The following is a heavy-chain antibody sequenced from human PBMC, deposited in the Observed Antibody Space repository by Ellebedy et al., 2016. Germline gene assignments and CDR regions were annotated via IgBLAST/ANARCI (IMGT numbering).Heavy chain of an antibody. CDR2: VSSSGGST. Sequence: GESLKISCTASGFTFSSYAMSWVRQAPGKGLEWVSGVSSSGGSTYYTDSVKGRFTISRDNSKNTLYLQMNSLRAEDTAVYYCARAEYSSGWYDYWGQGTLVTVSS. D-gene: IGHD6-19*01. CDR3: ARAEYSSGWYDY. CDR1: GFTFSSYA. V-gene: IGHV3-23*01. J-gene: IGHJ4*02.